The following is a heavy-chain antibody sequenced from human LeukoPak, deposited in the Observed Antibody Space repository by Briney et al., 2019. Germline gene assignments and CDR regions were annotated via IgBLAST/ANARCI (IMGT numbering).Heavy chain of an antibody. D-gene: IGHD4-17*01. CDR3: AKGESVTTYSSPLFDY. CDR1: GFTFSSYG. Sequence: GGSLRLSCAASGFTFSSYGMSWVRQAPGKGLEWVSSISSSSSYIYYADSLKGRFTISRDNARNSLYLQMNSLRAEDTAVYYCAKGESVTTYSSPLFDYWGQGTLVTVSS. CDR2: ISSSSSYI. J-gene: IGHJ4*02. V-gene: IGHV3-21*01.